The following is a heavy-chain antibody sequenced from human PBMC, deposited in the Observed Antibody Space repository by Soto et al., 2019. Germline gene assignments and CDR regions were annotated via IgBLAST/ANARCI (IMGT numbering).Heavy chain of an antibody. CDR2: ISTAHADI. J-gene: IGHJ4*02. D-gene: IGHD3-10*01. Sequence: QVQLIQSGPEVRKPGASVKVSCKTSGYTFTDYGISWVRQAPGQGLEWMGWISTAHADIGYAQKFQGRVTMTKDTSTSTSFMELRSLRSDDTAIYYCARDLAYIREYWGQGTQLTVSS. CDR1: GYTFTDYG. V-gene: IGHV1-18*01. CDR3: ARDLAYIREY.